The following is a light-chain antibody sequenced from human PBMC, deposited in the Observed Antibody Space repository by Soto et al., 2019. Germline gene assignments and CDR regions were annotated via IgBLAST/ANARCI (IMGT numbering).Light chain of an antibody. J-gene: IGKJ5*01. CDR2: AAS. CDR1: ESIARH. V-gene: IGKV1-39*01. Sequence: DIQMTQSPSSLSASVGDRVTITCRASESIARHLNWYQQKPGRAPNLLIYAASSLQNGVPSRFRDGGSGTDFTLTISNLQPEDFATYYCQQTYSTLSITFGQGTRLEIK. CDR3: QQTYSTLSIT.